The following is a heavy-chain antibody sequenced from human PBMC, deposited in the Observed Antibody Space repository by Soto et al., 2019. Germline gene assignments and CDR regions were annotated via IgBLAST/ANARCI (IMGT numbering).Heavy chain of an antibody. J-gene: IGHJ5*02. Sequence: GGSLRLSCVASGFTVSSNYMKWVRQAPGKWLEWVSLCYSGGSTYYADSVKGRFTISRDNSKNTLYLQMNSLRVEDTAVYYCARGVTGITRWFDPWGQGTLVTVSS. V-gene: IGHV3-66*01. CDR3: ARGVTGITRWFDP. CDR2: CYSGGST. D-gene: IGHD1-7*01. CDR1: GFTVSSNY.